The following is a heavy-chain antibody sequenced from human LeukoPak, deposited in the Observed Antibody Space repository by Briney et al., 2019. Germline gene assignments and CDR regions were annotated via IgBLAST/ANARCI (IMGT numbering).Heavy chain of an antibody. V-gene: IGHV1-58*02. Sequence: SVKVSCKASGFTFTSSGMQWVRQARGERLEWIGWIVVGSGNTNYAQKFQERVTITRDMSTSTAYMELSSLRSEDTAVYYCVADPYYDASGPPRWFDPWGQGTLVTVSS. CDR2: IVVGSGNT. CDR1: GFTFTSSG. J-gene: IGHJ5*02. D-gene: IGHD3-22*01. CDR3: VADPYYDASGPPRWFDP.